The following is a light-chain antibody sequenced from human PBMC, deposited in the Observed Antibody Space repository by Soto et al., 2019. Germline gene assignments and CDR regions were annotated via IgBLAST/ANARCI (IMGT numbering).Light chain of an antibody. Sequence: QSVLTQPPSVSGAPGQRVTISCTGSSSNNGAGYDVHWYQQLPGTAPKLLIYGNSNRPSGVPDRFSGSKSGTSASLAITGLQAEDEADYYCQSYDSSLSGNYVFGTGTKVTVL. V-gene: IGLV1-40*01. CDR2: GNS. J-gene: IGLJ1*01. CDR3: QSYDSSLSGNYV. CDR1: SSNNGAGYD.